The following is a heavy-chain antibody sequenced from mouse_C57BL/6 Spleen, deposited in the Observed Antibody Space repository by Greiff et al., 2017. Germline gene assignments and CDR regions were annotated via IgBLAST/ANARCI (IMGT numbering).Heavy chain of an antibody. CDR2: ISYDGSN. J-gene: IGHJ2*01. D-gene: IGHD1-1*01. Sequence: EVKLLESGPGLVKPSQSLSLTCSVTGYSITSGYYWNWIRQFPGNKLEWMGYISYDGSNNYNPSLKNRISITRDTSKNQFFLKLNSVTTEDTATYYCATSNYYGSLYFDYWGQGTTLTVSS. CDR3: ATSNYYGSLYFDY. CDR1: GYSITSGYY. V-gene: IGHV3-6*01.